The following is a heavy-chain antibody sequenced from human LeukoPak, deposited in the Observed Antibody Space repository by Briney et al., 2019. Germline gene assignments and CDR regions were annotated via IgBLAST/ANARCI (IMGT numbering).Heavy chain of an antibody. Sequence: GGSLRLSCATSGFTLSSYAMHWVRQATGKGLKWVSAIGTAGDTYYPGSVKGRFTISRENAKNSLSLQMDSLRAEDTAVYYCVRQQTPHGNFDYWGQGTLVTVSS. V-gene: IGHV3-13*01. D-gene: IGHD1-26*01. CDR1: GFTLSSYA. CDR3: VRQQTPHGNFDY. CDR2: IGTAGDT. J-gene: IGHJ4*02.